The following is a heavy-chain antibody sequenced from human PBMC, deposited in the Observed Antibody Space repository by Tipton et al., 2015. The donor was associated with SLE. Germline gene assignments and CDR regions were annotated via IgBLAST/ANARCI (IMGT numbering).Heavy chain of an antibody. CDR2: ISSSSCYI. V-gene: IGHV3-21*04. CDR1: GFTFSTYS. D-gene: IGHD2-15*01. Sequence: SLRLSCAASGFTFSTYSMNWVRQAPGKGLEWVSSISSSSCYIYYADSVKGRFTISRDNAKNSLYLQMNSLRAEDTAVYYCAPPPDIVVEYSYGMDVSGQGTTVTVS. J-gene: IGHJ6*02. CDR3: APPPDIVVEYSYGMDV.